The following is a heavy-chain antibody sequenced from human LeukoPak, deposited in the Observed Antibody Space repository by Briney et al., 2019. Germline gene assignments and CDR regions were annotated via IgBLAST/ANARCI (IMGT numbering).Heavy chain of an antibody. D-gene: IGHD6-19*01. CDR1: GGSISSSSYY. CDR3: ARRGGWSSYFDY. J-gene: IGHJ4*02. V-gene: IGHV4-39*01. CDR2: IYYSGST. Sequence: PSETLSLTCIVSGGSISSSSYYWGWIRQPPGKGLEWIGSIYYSGSTYYNPSLKSRVTISVDTSKNQFSLKLSSVTAADTAVYYCARRGGWSSYFDYWGQGTLVTVSS.